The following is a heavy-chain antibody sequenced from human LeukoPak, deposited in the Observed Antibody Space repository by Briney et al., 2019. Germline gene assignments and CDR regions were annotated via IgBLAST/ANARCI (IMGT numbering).Heavy chain of an antibody. CDR3: AKDHGSGTYYYYGMDV. D-gene: IGHD3-10*01. CDR2: ISYDGSNK. Sequence: GGSLRLSCAASGFTFSSYAMHWVRQAPGKGLEWVAVISYDGSNKYYADSVKGRFTISRDNSKNTLYLQMDSLGAEDTALYYCAKDHGSGTYYYYGMDVWGQGTTVTVSS. V-gene: IGHV3-30*18. J-gene: IGHJ6*02. CDR1: GFTFSSYA.